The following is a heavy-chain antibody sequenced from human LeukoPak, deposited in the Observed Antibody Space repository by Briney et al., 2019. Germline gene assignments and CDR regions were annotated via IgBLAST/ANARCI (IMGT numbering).Heavy chain of an antibody. J-gene: IGHJ4*02. D-gene: IGHD1-1*01. Sequence: GGSLRLSCAASGFTFSSYSMNWVRQAPGKGLEWVSSISSSSSYIYYADSVKGRFTISRDNAKNSLYLQMNGLRAEDTAVYYCARAGDEEIPDYWGQGTLVTVSS. V-gene: IGHV3-21*01. CDR3: ARAGDEEIPDY. CDR2: ISSSSSYI. CDR1: GFTFSSYS.